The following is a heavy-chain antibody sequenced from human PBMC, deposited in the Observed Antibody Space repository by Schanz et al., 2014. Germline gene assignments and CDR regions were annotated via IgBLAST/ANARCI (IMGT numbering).Heavy chain of an antibody. D-gene: IGHD6-13*01. Sequence: EVLLLESGGRVERPGGSLRLSCAASGFTFSSYYMSWVRQAPGKGLEWVAAINGSGNATCYAHSVKGRFTISRVNSKNTVNLHMNSLRAEDTAVYYCAKEKEEVAADGSFFDYWGQGTLVTVSS. CDR3: AKEKEEVAADGSFFDY. CDR1: GFTFSSYY. J-gene: IGHJ4*02. V-gene: IGHV3-23*01. CDR2: INGSGNAT.